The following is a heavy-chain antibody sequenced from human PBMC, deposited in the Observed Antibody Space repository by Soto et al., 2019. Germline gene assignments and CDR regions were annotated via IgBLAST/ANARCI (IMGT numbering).Heavy chain of an antibody. CDR1: GGSFSGYY. CDR2: INHSGST. V-gene: IGHV4-34*01. D-gene: IGHD6-19*01. J-gene: IGHJ1*01. CDR3: ARGRPIYSSGWYGRSTRKPEYFQH. Sequence: TLSLTCAVYGGSFSGYYWSWIRQPPGKGLEWIGEINHSGSTNYNPSLKSRVTISVDTSKNQFSLKLSSVTAADTAVYYCARGRPIYSSGWYGRSTRKPEYFQHWGQGTLVTVSS.